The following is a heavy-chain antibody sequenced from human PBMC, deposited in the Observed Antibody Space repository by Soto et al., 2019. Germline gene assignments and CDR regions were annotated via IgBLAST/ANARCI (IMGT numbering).Heavy chain of an antibody. V-gene: IGHV4-34*01. CDR3: ARVERGTATTVVDAFDI. D-gene: IGHD1-1*01. CDR2: MSHSGGT. Sequence: QVQLQQWGAGLLKPSETLSLTCAVYGGFVSSGSYYWSWIRQPPGKGLEWIGEMSHSGGTHFNPSLMSRVTKSVDTSKNQFSLMMSSVTAADTALYYCARVERGTATTVVDAFDIWGPGTMVTVSS. CDR1: GGFVSSGSYY. J-gene: IGHJ3*02.